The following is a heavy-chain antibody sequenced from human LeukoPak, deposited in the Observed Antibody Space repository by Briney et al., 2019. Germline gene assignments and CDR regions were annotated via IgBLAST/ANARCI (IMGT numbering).Heavy chain of an antibody. Sequence: PGGSLRLSCAASGFTFSNYGMHWVRQAPGKGLEWVAIIWYDGSKKYYADSVKGRFTISRDNSKNTLYLQMNSQRAEDTAVYHCARDFGSGSYGSYHHYGMDVWGQGTTVTVSS. CDR1: GFTFSNYG. J-gene: IGHJ6*02. V-gene: IGHV3-33*01. D-gene: IGHD3-10*01. CDR3: ARDFGSGSYGSYHHYGMDV. CDR2: IWYDGSKK.